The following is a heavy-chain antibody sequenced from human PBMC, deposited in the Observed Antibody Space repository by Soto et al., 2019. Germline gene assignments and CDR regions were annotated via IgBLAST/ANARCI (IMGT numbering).Heavy chain of an antibody. CDR3: ASRPDYSNSPLFDP. V-gene: IGHV3-21*01. D-gene: IGHD6-13*01. CDR2: ISSSSYI. Sequence: GSLRLSCATSGFTFSSYSMNWVRQAPGKGLEWVSSISSSSYIYYADSLKGRFTISRDNAKNSLYLQMNSLRAEDTAVYYCASRPDYSNSPLFDPWGQGTLVTVSS. CDR1: GFTFSSYS. J-gene: IGHJ5*02.